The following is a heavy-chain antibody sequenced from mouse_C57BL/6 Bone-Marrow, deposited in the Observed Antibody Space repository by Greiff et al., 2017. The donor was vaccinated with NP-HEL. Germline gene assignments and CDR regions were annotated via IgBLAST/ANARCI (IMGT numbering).Heavy chain of an antibody. CDR3: ARDYYGSSYCDY. CDR2: ILPGSGNT. Sequence: VQLVESGAELMKPGASVKLSCKATGYTFTGNWIEWVKQRPGHGLEWIGEILPGSGNTYYNERFKGKATLTADTSSNTAYMQLSSLTTEDSAIYFCARDYYGSSYCDYWGQGTTLTVSS. CDR1: GYTFTGNW. V-gene: IGHV1-9*01. D-gene: IGHD1-1*01. J-gene: IGHJ2*01.